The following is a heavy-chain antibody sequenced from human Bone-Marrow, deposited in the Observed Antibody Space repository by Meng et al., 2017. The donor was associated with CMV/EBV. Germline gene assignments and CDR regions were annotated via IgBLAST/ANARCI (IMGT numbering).Heavy chain of an antibody. J-gene: IGHJ4*02. V-gene: IGHV3-30-3*01. CDR3: ARVAYSTLDY. CDR2: ISYDGSNK. CDR1: GFIISSYA. Sequence: LGGCGGGVSQCGTFQRSCWAACGFIISSYAMHWRHQAAGKGLEWVAVISYDGSNKYYADSVKGRSTISRDNSKNTLYLQMNSLRAEDTAVYYCARVAYSTLDYWGQGTLVTVSS. D-gene: IGHD4-11*01.